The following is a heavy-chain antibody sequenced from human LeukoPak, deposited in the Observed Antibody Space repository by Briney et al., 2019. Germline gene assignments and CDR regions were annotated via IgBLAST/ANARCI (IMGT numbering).Heavy chain of an antibody. V-gene: IGHV3-23*01. CDR1: GFTFSSYA. J-gene: IGHJ5*02. CDR3: ASPGGVPTPDP. Sequence: GGSLRLSCAASGFTFSSYALSWVRQAPGKGLEWVSAISGSGGSTYYADSVKGRFAISRDNSKNTLHLQMNSLRAEDTAVYYCASPGGVPTPDPWGQGTLVTVSS. D-gene: IGHD3-16*01. CDR2: ISGSGGST.